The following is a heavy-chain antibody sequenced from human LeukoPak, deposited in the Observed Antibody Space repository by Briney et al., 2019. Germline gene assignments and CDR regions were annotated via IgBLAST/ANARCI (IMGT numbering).Heavy chain of an antibody. CDR2: INHSGST. Sequence: SETLSLTCIVSGDSITSYYWSWIRQPPGKGLEWIGEINHSGSTNYNPSLKSRVTISVDTSKNQFSLKLSSVTAADTAVYYCASPVYPGPQYFQHWGQGTLVTVSS. D-gene: IGHD2-2*02. V-gene: IGHV4-34*01. J-gene: IGHJ1*01. CDR1: GDSITSYY. CDR3: ASPVYPGPQYFQH.